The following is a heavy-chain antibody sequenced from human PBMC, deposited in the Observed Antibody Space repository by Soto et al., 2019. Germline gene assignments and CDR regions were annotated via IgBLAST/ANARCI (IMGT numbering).Heavy chain of an antibody. J-gene: IGHJ6*02. Sequence: GESLKISCKGSGYSFTSYWIGWVRQMPGKGLEWMGIIYPSNSNTRYSPSFQGQVIISADKSSRTAYVQWSSLKASDTAIYYCAGHVPLVTRSAWDFYGMEVWGQGTTVTVSS. CDR1: GYSFTSYW. V-gene: IGHV5-51*01. CDR2: IYPSNSNT. CDR3: AGHVPLVTRSAWDFYGMEV. D-gene: IGHD2-21*02.